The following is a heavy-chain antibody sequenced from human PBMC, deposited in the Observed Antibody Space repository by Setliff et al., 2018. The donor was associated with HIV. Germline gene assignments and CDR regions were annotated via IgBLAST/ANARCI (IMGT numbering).Heavy chain of an antibody. Sequence: SETLSLTCTVSGDSISSDFYWGWIRQPPGKGLEWIASIYHGGNTYYMPSLQSRVTISVDMSKNQFSLKLNSVTAADTAVYYCARGEACGGGCHYAFELWGRGTMVTVSS. J-gene: IGHJ3*01. D-gene: IGHD2-21*02. CDR2: IYHGGNT. V-gene: IGHV4-38-2*02. CDR3: ARGEACGGGCHYAFEL. CDR1: GDSISSDFY.